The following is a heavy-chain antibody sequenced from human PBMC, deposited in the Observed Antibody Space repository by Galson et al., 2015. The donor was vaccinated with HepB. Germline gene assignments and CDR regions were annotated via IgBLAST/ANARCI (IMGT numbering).Heavy chain of an antibody. J-gene: IGHJ4*02. V-gene: IGHV3-21*01. Sequence: SLRLSCAASGFTFSAYSMNWVRQAPGKGLEWVSSISSSSNSIYYADSVKGRFTISRDNAKNSLYLQMNSLRAEDTAVYYCASHLITAASEKTHDYWGQGTLVTVSS. D-gene: IGHD6-13*01. CDR3: ASHLITAASEKTHDY. CDR1: GFTFSAYS. CDR2: ISSSSNSI.